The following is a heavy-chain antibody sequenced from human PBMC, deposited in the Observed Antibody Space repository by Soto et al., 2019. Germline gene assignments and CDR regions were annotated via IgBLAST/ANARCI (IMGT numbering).Heavy chain of an antibody. Sequence: QVQLVQSGAEVKKPGSSVKVSCKASGGTFSSYAISWVRQAPGQGLEWMGGIIPIFGTANYAQKFQGRVTITADDSTSTAYMALSSLRSEDTAVYYGARALLELRASFDYWGQGTLVTVSS. CDR1: GGTFSSYA. J-gene: IGHJ4*02. V-gene: IGHV1-69*12. CDR2: IIPIFGTA. D-gene: IGHD1-7*01. CDR3: ARALLELRASFDY.